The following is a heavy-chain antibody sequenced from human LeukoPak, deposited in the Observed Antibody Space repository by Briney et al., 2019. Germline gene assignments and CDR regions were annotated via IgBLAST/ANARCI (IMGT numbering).Heavy chain of an antibody. CDR3: ARKSSGWYGYFDL. CDR1: GFTFSTYE. Sequence: GGSLRLSCTASGFTFSTYEVNWVRQAPGKGLEWVSYISTSGGTIYYADSVKGRFTISRDNAKNSLYLQMNSLRTEDTAIYYCARKSSGWYGYFDLWGRGTLVPVSS. CDR2: ISTSGGTI. D-gene: IGHD6-19*01. V-gene: IGHV3-48*03. J-gene: IGHJ2*01.